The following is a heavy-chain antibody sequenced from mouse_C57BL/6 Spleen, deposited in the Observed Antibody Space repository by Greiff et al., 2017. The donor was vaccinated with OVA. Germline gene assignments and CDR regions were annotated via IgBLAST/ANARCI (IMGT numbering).Heavy chain of an antibody. CDR1: GYAFTNYL. CDR3: ARYDYDGDWYFDV. CDR2: INPGSGGT. Sequence: QVQLQQSGAELVRPGTSVKVSCKASGYAFTNYLIEWVKQRPGQGLEWIGVINPGSGGTNYNEKFKGKATLTADKSSSTAYMQLSSLTSEDSAVYFCARYDYDGDWYFDVWGTWTTVTVSS. J-gene: IGHJ1*03. D-gene: IGHD2-4*01. V-gene: IGHV1-54*01.